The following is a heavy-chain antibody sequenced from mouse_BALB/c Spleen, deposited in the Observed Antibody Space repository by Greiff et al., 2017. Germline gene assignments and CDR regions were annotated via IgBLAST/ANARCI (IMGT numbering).Heavy chain of an antibody. CDR3: ARQPYYGSSYDYAMDY. CDR2: ISSGGSYT. D-gene: IGHD1-1*01. CDR1: GFTFSSYG. J-gene: IGHJ4*01. Sequence: DVKLVESGGDLVKPGGSLKLSCAASGFTFSSYGMSWVRQTPDKRLEWVATISSGGSYTYYPDSVKGRFTISRDNAKNTLYLQMSSLKSEDTAMYYCARQPYYGSSYDYAMDYWGQGTSVTVSS. V-gene: IGHV5-6*02.